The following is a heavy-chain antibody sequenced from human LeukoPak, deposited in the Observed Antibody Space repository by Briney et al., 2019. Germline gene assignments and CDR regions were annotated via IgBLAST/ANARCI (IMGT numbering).Heavy chain of an antibody. CDR1: GFTFSSYA. D-gene: IGHD2-15*01. CDR3: AKVYCSGGSCYLYYFDY. J-gene: IGHJ4*02. V-gene: IGHV3-30*04. CDR2: ISYDGSNK. Sequence: PGGSLRLSCAASGFTFSSYAMHWVRQAPGKGLEWVAVISYDGSNKYYADSVKGRFTISRDNSKNTLYLQMNSLRAEDTALYYCAKVYCSGGSCYLYYFDYWGQGTLVTVSS.